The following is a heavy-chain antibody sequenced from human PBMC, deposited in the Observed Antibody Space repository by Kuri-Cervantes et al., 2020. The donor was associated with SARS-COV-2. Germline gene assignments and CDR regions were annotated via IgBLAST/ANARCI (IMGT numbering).Heavy chain of an antibody. CDR2: ISYDGSNK. Sequence: GGSLRLSCAASGFTFSTYTIHWVRQAPGKGLEWVAVISYDGSNKYYADSVKGRFTISRDNSKNTLYLQMNSLRAEDTAVHYCAREVTDGDYVNWFDPWGQGTLVTVSS. V-gene: IGHV3-30*04. CDR3: AREVTDGDYVNWFDP. CDR1: GFTFSTYT. J-gene: IGHJ5*02. D-gene: IGHD4-17*01.